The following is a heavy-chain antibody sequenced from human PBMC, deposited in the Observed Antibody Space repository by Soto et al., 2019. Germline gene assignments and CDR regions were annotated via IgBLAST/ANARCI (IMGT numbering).Heavy chain of an antibody. D-gene: IGHD3-16*01. J-gene: IGHJ4*02. CDR1: GGSISDSSHY. V-gene: IGHV4-39*01. Sequence: PSETLSLTCTVSGGSISDSSHYWAWIRQPPGKGLEWIATINYSGSSYYNPSLKSRITISVDTSKNQFSLNLTSVTAADTAVYYCAKHGLTAYMAYYFDLWGRGTLVTVPS. CDR3: AKHGLTAYMAYYFDL. CDR2: INYSGSS.